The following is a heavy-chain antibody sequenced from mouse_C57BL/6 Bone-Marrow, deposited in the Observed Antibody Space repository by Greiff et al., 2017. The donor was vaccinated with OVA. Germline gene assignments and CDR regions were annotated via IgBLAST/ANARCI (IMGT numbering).Heavy chain of an antibody. CDR3: ARYYYGSNGPWYFDV. Sequence: EVMLVESGGGLVQPGGSLSLSCAASGFTFTDYYMSWVRQPPGKALEWLGFIRNKANGYTSEYSASVKGRFTISRDNSQSILYLQMNALRAEDSATYYCARYYYGSNGPWYFDVWGTGTTVTVSS. CDR1: GFTFTDYY. D-gene: IGHD1-1*01. V-gene: IGHV7-3*01. CDR2: IRNKANGYTS. J-gene: IGHJ1*03.